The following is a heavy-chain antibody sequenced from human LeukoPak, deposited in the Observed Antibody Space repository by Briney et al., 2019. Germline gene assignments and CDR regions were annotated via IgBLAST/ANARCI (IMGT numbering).Heavy chain of an antibody. D-gene: IGHD6-19*01. V-gene: IGHV3-9*01. CDR1: GFTFDDYA. Sequence: PGGSLRLSCAASGFTFDDYAMHWVRQAPGKGLEWVSGISWNSGSIGYADSVKGRFTISRDNAKNSLYLQMNSLRAEDTALYYCARSVAGFDPWGQGTLVTVSS. J-gene: IGHJ5*02. CDR2: ISWNSGSI. CDR3: ARSVAGFDP.